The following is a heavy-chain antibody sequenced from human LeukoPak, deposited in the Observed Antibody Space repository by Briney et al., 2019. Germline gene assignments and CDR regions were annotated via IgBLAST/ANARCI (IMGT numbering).Heavy chain of an antibody. Sequence: SETLSLTCAVSGYSISSGYWWSWVRQLPGKGLEWIGEIHHTGSTNYNPSLKSRVTISVDKSKNQFSLKLTSVTAADTAVYYCATAPILRGESGEQYKYGMDVWGQGTTVIVSS. CDR1: GYSISSGYW. D-gene: IGHD1-1*01. J-gene: IGHJ6*02. CDR2: IHHTGST. CDR3: ATAPILRGESGEQYKYGMDV. V-gene: IGHV4-4*02.